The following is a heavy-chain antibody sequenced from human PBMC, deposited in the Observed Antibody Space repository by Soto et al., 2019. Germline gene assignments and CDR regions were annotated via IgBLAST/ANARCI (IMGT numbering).Heavy chain of an antibody. CDR1: GGTFSSYA. CDR3: ASTKQQLVRLYRRYYYYYGMDV. CDR2: IIPIFGTA. V-gene: IGHV1-69*13. D-gene: IGHD6-13*01. J-gene: IGHJ6*02. Sequence: SVKVSCKASGGTFSSYAISWVRQAPGQGLDWMGGIIPIFGTANYAQKFQGRVTITADESTSTAYMELSSLRSEDTAVYYCASTKQQLVRLYRRYYYYYGMDVWGQGTTVTVSS.